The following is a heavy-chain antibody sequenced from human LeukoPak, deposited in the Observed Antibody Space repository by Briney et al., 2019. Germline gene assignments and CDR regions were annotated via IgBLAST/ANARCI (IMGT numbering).Heavy chain of an antibody. V-gene: IGHV4-39*01. CDR2: IYYSGST. CDR3: ASNYGSGSYVLDY. Sequence: SETLSLTCTVSGGSISGSSYYWGWIRQPPGKGLEWIGSIYYSGSTYYNPSLKSRVTISVDTSKNQFSLKLSSVTAADTAVYYCASNYGSGSYVLDYWGQGTLVTVSS. CDR1: GGSISGSSYY. J-gene: IGHJ4*02. D-gene: IGHD3-10*01.